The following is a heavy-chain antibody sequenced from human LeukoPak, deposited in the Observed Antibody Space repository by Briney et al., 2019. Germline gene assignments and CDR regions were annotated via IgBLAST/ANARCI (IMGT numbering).Heavy chain of an antibody. V-gene: IGHV1-18*01. J-gene: IGHJ3*02. D-gene: IGHD3-9*01. Sequence: ASVKVSCKASGYTFTSYGISWVRQAPGQGLEWMGWISAYNGNTNYAQKLQGRVTMTTDTPTSTVYMELRSLGSDDTAVYYCARDLTYYEILTGYPDLDAFDIWGQGTMVTVSS. CDR1: GYTFTSYG. CDR3: ARDLTYYEILTGYPDLDAFDI. CDR2: ISAYNGNT.